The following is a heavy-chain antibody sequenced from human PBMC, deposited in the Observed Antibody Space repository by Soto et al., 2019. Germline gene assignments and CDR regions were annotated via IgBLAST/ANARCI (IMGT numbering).Heavy chain of an antibody. CDR2: ISYDGGNK. D-gene: IGHD6-13*01. CDR3: AKDGDVAAAGYYFDY. V-gene: IGHV3-30*18. Sequence: GGSLRLSCAASGFTFSRYGTHWVRQAPGKRLEWVAVISYDGGNKYHADSVKGRFTISRDNSKNTQYLQMNSLRAEDTAVYYCAKDGDVAAAGYYFDYWGQGTPVTVSS. CDR1: GFTFSRYG. J-gene: IGHJ4*02.